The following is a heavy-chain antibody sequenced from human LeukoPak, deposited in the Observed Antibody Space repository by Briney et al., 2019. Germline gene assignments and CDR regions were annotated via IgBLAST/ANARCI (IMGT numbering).Heavy chain of an antibody. Sequence: SETLSLTCAVYSGSFIGDYWSWIRQPPGGGLEWIGEVNHSGSTNYNPSLKSRVTISVDTSKNQFSLKLTSVTAADTAVYYCVRQHLPEYYFDYWGQGTLVTVSS. V-gene: IGHV4-34*01. CDR2: VNHSGST. CDR3: VRQHLPEYYFDY. J-gene: IGHJ4*02. CDR1: SGSFIGDY. D-gene: IGHD6-13*01.